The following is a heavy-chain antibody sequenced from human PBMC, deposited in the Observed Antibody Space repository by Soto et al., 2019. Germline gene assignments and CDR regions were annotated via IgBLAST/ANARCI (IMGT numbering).Heavy chain of an antibody. V-gene: IGHV1-69*08. J-gene: IGHJ2*01. CDR3: ARDPGYYDSSGYYYKGTDWYFDL. D-gene: IGHD3-22*01. CDR2: IIPILGIA. Sequence: QVQLVQSGAEVKKPGSSVKVSCKASGGTFSSYTISWVRQAPGQGLDWMRRIIPILGIANYAQKFQGRVRNTADKSTSTAYMELSSLRSEDTAVYYCARDPGYYDSSGYYYKGTDWYFDLWGRGTLVTVSS. CDR1: GGTFSSYT.